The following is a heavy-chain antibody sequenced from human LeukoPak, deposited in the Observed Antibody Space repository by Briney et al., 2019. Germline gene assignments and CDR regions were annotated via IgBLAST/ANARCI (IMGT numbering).Heavy chain of an antibody. CDR2: LSGSGIST. J-gene: IGHJ4*02. D-gene: IGHD3/OR15-3a*01. Sequence: TLGSLRLSSAASGFTFSTYAMTSVRQAPGQRLKCVAALSGSGISTYYADSVKGRFTISRANSENTLHLQMDGLRAEDTAVYFCAKGRGTGTYYFDYWGRGILVTVSS. CDR1: GFTFSTYA. V-gene: IGHV3-23*01. CDR3: AKGRGTGTYYFDY.